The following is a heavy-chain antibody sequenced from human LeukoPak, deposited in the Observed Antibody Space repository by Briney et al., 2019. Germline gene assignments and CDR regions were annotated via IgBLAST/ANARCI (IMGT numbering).Heavy chain of an antibody. CDR1: GFTFSSYE. V-gene: IGHV3-48*03. D-gene: IGHD4-17*01. CDR2: ISSSGSTI. Sequence: GGSLRLSCAASGFTFSSYEMNWVRQAPGKGLEWVSYISSSGSTIYYADSVKGRFTISRDNAKNSLYLQMNSLRAEDTAVYYCARFGTTATRNYWGQGTLVTVSS. CDR3: ARFGTTATRNY. J-gene: IGHJ4*02.